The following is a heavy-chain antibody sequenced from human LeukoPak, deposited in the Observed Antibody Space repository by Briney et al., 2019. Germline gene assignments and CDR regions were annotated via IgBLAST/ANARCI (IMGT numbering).Heavy chain of an antibody. J-gene: IGHJ4*02. CDR3: ARRRSGPDYFDY. CDR2: IYYSGST. D-gene: IGHD2-15*01. V-gene: IGHV4-30-2*03. CDR1: GASIRSGDYY. Sequence: SQTLSLTCTVSGASIRSGDYYWSWIRQPPGKGLEWIGSIYYSGSTYYNPSLKSRVTISVDTSKNQFSLKLSSVTAAGTAVYYCARRRSGPDYFDYWGQGSLVTVSS.